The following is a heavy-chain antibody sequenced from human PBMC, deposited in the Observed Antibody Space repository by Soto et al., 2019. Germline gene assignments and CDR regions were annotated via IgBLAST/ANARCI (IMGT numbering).Heavy chain of an antibody. J-gene: IGHJ4*02. V-gene: IGHV3-23*01. D-gene: IGHD5-12*01. CDR2: ISSSGGST. CDR3: AKDTVNDIVATIIDY. Sequence: GGSLRLSCAASGFTFSSYAMSWVRQAPGKGEEWVTVISSSGGSTYYADSVKGRFTISRDNSKNTLYLQMNSLRAEDTAVYYCAKDTVNDIVATIIDYWGQGTLVTVSS. CDR1: GFTFSSYA.